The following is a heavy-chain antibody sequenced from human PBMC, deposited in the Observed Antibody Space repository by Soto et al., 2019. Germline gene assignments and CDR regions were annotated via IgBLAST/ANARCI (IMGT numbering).Heavy chain of an antibody. D-gene: IGHD2-2*01. CDR2: ISYDGSNK. J-gene: IGHJ5*02. Sequence: GGSLRLSCAASGFTFSSYGMDWVRQAPGKGLEWVAVISYDGSNKYYADSVKGRFTISRDNSKNTLYLQMNSLRAEDTAVYYCAKDRRYCSSTSCYGPLAGWFDPWGQGTLVTVSS. V-gene: IGHV3-30*18. CDR1: GFTFSSYG. CDR3: AKDRRYCSSTSCYGPLAGWFDP.